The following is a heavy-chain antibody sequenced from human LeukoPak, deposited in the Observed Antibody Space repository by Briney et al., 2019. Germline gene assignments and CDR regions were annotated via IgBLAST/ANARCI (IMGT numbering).Heavy chain of an antibody. CDR3: ARDDYGDYFDY. Sequence: SETLSLTCTVSGGSISSLYWSWIRQPPGKGLEWIGYISYSGSTNYNPSLKSRVNISVDTSKNQFSLKLSSVTAADTAVYYCARDDYGDYFDYWGQGTLVTVSS. J-gene: IGHJ4*02. CDR2: ISYSGST. CDR1: GGSISSLY. V-gene: IGHV4-59*08. D-gene: IGHD4-17*01.